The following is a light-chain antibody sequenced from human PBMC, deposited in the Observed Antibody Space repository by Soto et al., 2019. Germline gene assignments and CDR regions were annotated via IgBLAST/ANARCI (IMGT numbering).Light chain of an antibody. V-gene: IGLV3-21*02. CDR3: QLWDGPSQNLV. CDR2: DDT. J-gene: IGLJ3*02. CDR1: NIGTKS. Sequence: SYELTQPPSVPVAPGQTARVPCGGNNIGTKSVHWYQQKPGQAPVVVVYDDTDRPSGIPERFSGSNSGNTATLTISRVEAGDEAYYYCQLWDGPSQNLVFGVGTQLTVL.